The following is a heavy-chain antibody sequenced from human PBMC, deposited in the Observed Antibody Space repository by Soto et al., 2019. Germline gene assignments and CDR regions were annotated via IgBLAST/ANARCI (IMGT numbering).Heavy chain of an antibody. V-gene: IGHV3-30-3*01. Sequence: QVQVVESGGGMVQPGTSLRLSCAASGFTFSVSAIHWVRQAPGKGLEWVAVISSDGSHQYYADSVRGRFTISRDNPKNTLYLQMNSLRAEDTAVYYCARPYCRSTRCYLYYYGMDVWGPGTTVTVSS. CDR1: GFTFSVSA. CDR2: ISSDGSHQ. D-gene: IGHD2-2*01. J-gene: IGHJ6*02. CDR3: ARPYCRSTRCYLYYYGMDV.